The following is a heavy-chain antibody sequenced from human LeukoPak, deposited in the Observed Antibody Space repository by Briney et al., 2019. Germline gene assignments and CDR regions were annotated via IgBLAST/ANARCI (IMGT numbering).Heavy chain of an antibody. CDR1: GGSLSSYY. J-gene: IGHJ3*02. CDR3: ARRIYNWNGSSDVFDI. Sequence: SETLSLTCTVSGGSLSSYYWSWIRQPPGKGLDWIGFIFYSVTTNYHPSHKMRVTISVDTSKKQFSLKLSSVTDADTAVYYCARRIYNWNGSSDVFDIWGQVTMVTVSS. V-gene: IGHV4-59*01. D-gene: IGHD1-1*01. CDR2: IFYSVTT.